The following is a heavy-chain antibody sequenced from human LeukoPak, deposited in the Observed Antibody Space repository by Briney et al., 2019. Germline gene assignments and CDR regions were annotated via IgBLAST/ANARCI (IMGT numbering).Heavy chain of an antibody. CDR3: AKGAGPPWFDP. CDR2: MSSSGIS. Sequence: SETLSLTCNVSGASLSSYFWSWIRQPAGKGLEWIGRMSSSGISTYSPSLKSRVTISIDTSRNQFSMNLNSVTAADTAVYYCAKGAGPPWFDPWGQGTLVTVSS. D-gene: IGHD6-19*01. J-gene: IGHJ5*02. V-gene: IGHV4-4*07. CDR1: GASLSSYF.